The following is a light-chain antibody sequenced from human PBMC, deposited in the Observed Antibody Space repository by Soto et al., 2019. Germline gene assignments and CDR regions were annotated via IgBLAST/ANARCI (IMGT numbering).Light chain of an antibody. Sequence: EIVLTKSPCTLSLSPGGRATLSCRASQSISDTLAWYQQKPGQAPRLLIHGASTRATGFPARFSGSGSGTDFTLTISSLQSEDFAVYYCQPYNNWPWTFGQGTKVDIK. V-gene: IGKV3-15*01. CDR2: GAS. CDR3: QPYNNWPWT. J-gene: IGKJ1*01. CDR1: QSISDT.